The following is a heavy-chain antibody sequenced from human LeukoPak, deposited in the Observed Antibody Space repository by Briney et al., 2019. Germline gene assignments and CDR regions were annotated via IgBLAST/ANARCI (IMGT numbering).Heavy chain of an antibody. Sequence: ASVKVSCKASGYTFTSYGISWMRQAPGQGLEWMGWISAYNGNTNYAQKLQGRVTMTTDTSTSTAYMELRSLRSDDTAVYYCARDRSYYGSGSPGDYWGQGTLVTVSS. J-gene: IGHJ4*02. CDR2: ISAYNGNT. V-gene: IGHV1-18*01. CDR1: GYTFTSYG. D-gene: IGHD3-10*01. CDR3: ARDRSYYGSGSPGDY.